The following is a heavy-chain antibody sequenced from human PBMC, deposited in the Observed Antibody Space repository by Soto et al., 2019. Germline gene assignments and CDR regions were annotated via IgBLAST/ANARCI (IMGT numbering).Heavy chain of an antibody. Sequence: GGSLRLSCAASGFTFRSYAMGWVRQAPGKGLEWVSGVSGSGGSTDYADSVEGRFTISRDKSKNTLYLQMNSLRADDTAVYYCSKVMVKNWFDPWGQGTLVTVSS. D-gene: IGHD5-18*01. CDR3: SKVMVKNWFDP. J-gene: IGHJ5*02. CDR1: GFTFRSYA. V-gene: IGHV3-23*01. CDR2: VSGSGGST.